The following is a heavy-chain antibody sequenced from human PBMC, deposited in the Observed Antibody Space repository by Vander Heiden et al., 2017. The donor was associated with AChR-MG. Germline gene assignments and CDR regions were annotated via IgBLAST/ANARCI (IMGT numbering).Heavy chain of an antibody. CDR1: GGSFSGYY. CDR2: INHSGST. J-gene: IGHJ4*02. CDR3: ARKVRAARVLQPTYYFDY. D-gene: IGHD6-6*01. Sequence: QVQLQQWGAGLLKPSETLSLTCAVYGGSFSGYYWSWIRQPPGKGLEWIGEINHSGSTNYNPSLKSRVTISVDTSKNQFSLKLSSVTAADTAVYYCARKVRAARVLQPTYYFDYWGQGTLVTVSS. V-gene: IGHV4-34*01.